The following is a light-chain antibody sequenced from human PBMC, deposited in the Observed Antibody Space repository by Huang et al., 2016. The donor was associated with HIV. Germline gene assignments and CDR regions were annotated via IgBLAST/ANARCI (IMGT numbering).Light chain of an antibody. V-gene: IGKV3-15*01. CDR1: HSVSSN. Sequence: ERVMTQSPATLSVAPGERVTLSCRASHSVSSNLAWYQQKPGQAPSLLIHGASTRATGIPARFSGRGSGTEFTLAISSLQSEDSGVYFCQQYDNWPLTFGQGTRLEMK. CDR2: GAS. J-gene: IGKJ5*01. CDR3: QQYDNWPLT.